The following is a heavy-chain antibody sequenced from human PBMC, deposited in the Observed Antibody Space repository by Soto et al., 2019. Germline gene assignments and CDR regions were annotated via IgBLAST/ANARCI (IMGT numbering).Heavy chain of an antibody. V-gene: IGHV4-31*01. CDR1: GGSISSGGYY. Sequence: SQTLSLTCTVSGGSISSGGYYWSWIRQHPGKGLEWIGYIYYSGSTYYNPSLKSQVTISVDTSKNQFSLKLSSVTAADTAVYYCASGPIAAAANFDYWGQGTLVTVSS. CDR3: ASGPIAAAANFDY. D-gene: IGHD6-13*01. CDR2: IYYSGST. J-gene: IGHJ4*02.